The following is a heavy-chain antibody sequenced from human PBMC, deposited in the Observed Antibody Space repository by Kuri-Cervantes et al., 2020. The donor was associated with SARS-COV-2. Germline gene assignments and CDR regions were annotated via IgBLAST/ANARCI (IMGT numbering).Heavy chain of an antibody. CDR2: IYPGDSDT. V-gene: IGHV5-51*01. D-gene: IGHD2-2*01. CDR1: GYSFTNYW. CDR3: ARGIVVVPAALGHSDL. J-gene: IGHJ2*01. Sequence: GGSLRLSCQGSGYSFTNYWIGWLRQMPGKGLEGMGIIYPGDSDTRYSPAFQGQVTISADKSISTAYLQWSSLKASDTAMYYCARGIVVVPAALGHSDLWGRGTLVTVSS.